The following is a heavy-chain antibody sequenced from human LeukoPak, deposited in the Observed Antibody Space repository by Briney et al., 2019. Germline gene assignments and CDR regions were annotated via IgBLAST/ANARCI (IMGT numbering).Heavy chain of an antibody. V-gene: IGHV3-7*01. CDR2: IKQDGSEK. CDR1: GFTFSNNW. Sequence: GGSLRLSCAASGFTFSNNWMSWVRRAPGKGLEWVANIKQDGSEKYYVDSVKGRFTISRDNAKNSLYLQMNSLRAEDTAVYYCARGLSPRAVVDYYFDYWGQGTLVTVSS. J-gene: IGHJ4*02. CDR3: ARGLSPRAVVDYYFDY. D-gene: IGHD6-19*01.